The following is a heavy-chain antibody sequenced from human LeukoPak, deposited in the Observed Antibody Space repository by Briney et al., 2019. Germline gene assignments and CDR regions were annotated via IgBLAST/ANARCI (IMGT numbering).Heavy chain of an antibody. CDR3: ARGSSMIVRRYFDL. V-gene: IGHV6-1*01. CDR2: TYYRSKWYN. J-gene: IGHJ2*01. D-gene: IGHD3-22*01. Sequence: SQTLSLTCAISGDSVSSNSAAWNWIRQSPSRGLEWLGRTYYRSKWYNGYAVFVKSRISVNPDTSKNQFSLQLNSVTAADTAVYYCARGSSMIVRRYFDLWGRGTLVTVSS. CDR1: GDSVSSNSAA.